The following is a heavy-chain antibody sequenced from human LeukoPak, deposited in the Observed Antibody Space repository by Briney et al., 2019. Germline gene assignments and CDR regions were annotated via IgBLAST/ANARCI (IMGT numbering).Heavy chain of an antibody. Sequence: GESLKISCKGSGYSFTSYWIGWVRQMPGKGLEWMGIIYPGDSDTRYNPSFQGQVTISADKSISTAYLQWSSLKVSDTVMYYCARRSYGSSGYYYGIDYWGQGTLVTVSS. CDR2: IYPGDSDT. J-gene: IGHJ4*02. CDR3: ARRSYGSSGYYYGIDY. CDR1: GYSFTSYW. V-gene: IGHV5-51*01. D-gene: IGHD3-22*01.